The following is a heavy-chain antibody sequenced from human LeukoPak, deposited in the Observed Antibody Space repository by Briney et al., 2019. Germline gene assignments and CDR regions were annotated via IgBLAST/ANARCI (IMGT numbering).Heavy chain of an antibody. Sequence: GSLRPSCAASGFTFSSYAMTWVRQAPGKGLEWVAFIRFDGSDKYYADSVKGRFTISRDNSKNTLYLQMNSLRAEDTAVYYCARRPLYGSGSYYKGLGDYWGQGTLVTVSS. J-gene: IGHJ4*02. V-gene: IGHV3-30*02. CDR1: GFTFSSYA. CDR3: ARRPLYGSGSYYKGLGDY. D-gene: IGHD3-10*01. CDR2: IRFDGSDK.